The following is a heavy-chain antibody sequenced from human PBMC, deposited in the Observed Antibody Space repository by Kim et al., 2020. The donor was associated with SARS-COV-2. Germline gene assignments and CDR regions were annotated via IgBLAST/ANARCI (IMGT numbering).Heavy chain of an antibody. D-gene: IGHD3-10*01. J-gene: IGHJ6*02. V-gene: IGHV1-69*13. CDR2: IIPLFTTS. CDR1: GGTFSSYA. Sequence: SVKVSCKASGGTFSSYAISWVRQAPGHGLEWMGGIIPLFTTSNYAQRFQARVTITADESTSTAYMELSSLRSEDTAVYFCARDWGYFGSTSRRKTPYVMAVWGQGTTVTVS. CDR3: ARDWGYFGSTSRRKTPYVMAV.